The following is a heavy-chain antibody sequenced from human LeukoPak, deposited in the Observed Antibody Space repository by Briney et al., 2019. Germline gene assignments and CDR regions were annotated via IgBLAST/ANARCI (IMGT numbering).Heavy chain of an antibody. Sequence: PGGSLRLSCAASGFTFSSYAMSWVRQAPGKGLEWVSAISGSGGSTYYADSVKGRFTISRDNSKNTLYLQMNSLRAEDTAVYYCANPPSCSSTSCYLRGGGYYKDQYYYYGMDVWGQGTTVTVSS. V-gene: IGHV3-23*01. CDR2: ISGSGGST. J-gene: IGHJ6*02. CDR1: GFTFSSYA. CDR3: ANPPSCSSTSCYLRGGGYYKDQYYYYGMDV. D-gene: IGHD2-2*01.